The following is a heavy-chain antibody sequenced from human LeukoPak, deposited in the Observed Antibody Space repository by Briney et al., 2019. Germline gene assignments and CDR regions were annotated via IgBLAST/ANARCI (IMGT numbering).Heavy chain of an antibody. Sequence: ASVKVSCKASGYTFTSYGISWVRQAPGQGLEWMGWISAYNGNTNYAQKLQGRVTMTTDTSTSTAYMELRSLRSDDTAVYYCARVNQLLFPDAFDIWGQGTMVTVSS. D-gene: IGHD2-2*01. CDR2: ISAYNGNT. CDR1: GYTFTSYG. CDR3: ARVNQLLFPDAFDI. J-gene: IGHJ3*02. V-gene: IGHV1-18*01.